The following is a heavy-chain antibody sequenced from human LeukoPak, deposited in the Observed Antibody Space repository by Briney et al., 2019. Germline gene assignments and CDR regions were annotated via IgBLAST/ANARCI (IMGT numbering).Heavy chain of an antibody. Sequence: ASVKVSCKASGYTFTSYDINWVRQATGRGLEWMGWMNPNSGNAGYAQKFQGRITMTRNTSISTAYMELSSLRSEDTAVYYCARGGYYDILAADYSNSWFDAWGQGTLVTVSS. CDR2: MNPNSGNA. D-gene: IGHD3-9*01. CDR3: ARGGYYDILAADYSNSWFDA. J-gene: IGHJ5*02. V-gene: IGHV1-8*01. CDR1: GYTFTSYD.